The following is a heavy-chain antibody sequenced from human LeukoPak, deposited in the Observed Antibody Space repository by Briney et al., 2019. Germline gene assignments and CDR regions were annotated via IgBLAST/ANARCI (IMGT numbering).Heavy chain of an antibody. V-gene: IGHV6-1*01. J-gene: IGHJ4*02. Sequence: PSQTLSLTCVISGDTVSSNSAAWNWIRQSPSRGLEWLGRTYYRSKWYNDYAVSVKSRITINPDTSKNQFSLQLNSVTPEDTAVYYCARERVCRSNSCYSTFDSWGQGTLVTVSS. CDR2: TYYRSKWYN. D-gene: IGHD2-2*02. CDR1: GDTVSSNSAA. CDR3: ARERVCRSNSCYSTFDS.